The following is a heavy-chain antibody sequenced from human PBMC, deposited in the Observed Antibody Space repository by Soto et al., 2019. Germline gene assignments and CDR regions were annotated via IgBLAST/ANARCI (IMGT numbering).Heavy chain of an antibody. J-gene: IGHJ4*02. CDR3: ATGGLGAAAGDFDY. V-gene: IGHV1-58*01. CDR2: IVVGSGST. Sequence: QMHLEQSGPEVRKPGTSVQVSCKASGFTFTQSPVHWVRQARGHRPEWIGWIVVGSGSTSYAQNFQDRVTFTRDRSTSTVYMELSSLRSEVTALYYCATGGLGAAAGDFDYWGQGTLLTVSS. D-gene: IGHD6-13*01. CDR1: GFTFTQSP.